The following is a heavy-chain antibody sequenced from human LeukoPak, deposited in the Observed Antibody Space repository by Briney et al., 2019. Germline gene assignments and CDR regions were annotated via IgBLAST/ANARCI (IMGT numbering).Heavy chain of an antibody. J-gene: IGHJ4*02. CDR3: ARCPAMVRGVITRVFDY. D-gene: IGHD3-10*01. CDR2: INHSGST. Sequence: SETLSLTCAVYGGSFSGYYWSWIHQPPGKGLEWIGEINHSGSTNYNPSLKSRVTISVDTSKNQFSLKLSSVTAADTAVYYCARCPAMVRGVITRVFDYWGQGTLVTVSS. CDR1: GGSFSGYY. V-gene: IGHV4-34*01.